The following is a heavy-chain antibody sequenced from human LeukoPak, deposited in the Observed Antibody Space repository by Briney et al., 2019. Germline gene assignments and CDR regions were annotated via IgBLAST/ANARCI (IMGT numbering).Heavy chain of an antibody. J-gene: IGHJ3*02. CDR1: GGTFSSYA. Sequence: SVKVPCKASGGTFSSYAISWVRRAPGQGLEWMGGIIPIFGTANYAQKFQGRVTITTDESTSTAYMELSSLRSEDTAVYYCASGYCSSTSCYRTPLDIWGQGTMVTVSS. CDR3: ASGYCSSTSCYRTPLDI. V-gene: IGHV1-69*05. CDR2: IIPIFGTA. D-gene: IGHD2-2*01.